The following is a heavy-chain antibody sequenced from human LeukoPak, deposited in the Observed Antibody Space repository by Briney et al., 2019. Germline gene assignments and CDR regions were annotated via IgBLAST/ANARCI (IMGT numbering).Heavy chain of an antibody. V-gene: IGHV3-23*01. CDR1: GFTFSSYA. D-gene: IGHD1-26*01. Sequence: GGSLRLSCAASGFTFSSYAMSWVRQAPGKGLEWVARIDSSGGSTYYSGAVTRRFAISRNNSKITLSLQLNTLRAEDTAVYYCAKLSGSHPSDYWGQGILVTVSS. J-gene: IGHJ4*02. CDR2: IDSSGGST. CDR3: AKLSGSHPSDY.